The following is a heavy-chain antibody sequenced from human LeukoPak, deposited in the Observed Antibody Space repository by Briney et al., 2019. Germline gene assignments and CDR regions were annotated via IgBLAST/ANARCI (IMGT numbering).Heavy chain of an antibody. Sequence: PSETLSLTCTVSGGSISSSSYYWGWIRQPPGKGLEWIGSMYYSGSTYYNPSLKSRVTISVDTSKNQFSLKLSSVTAADTAVYYCARLGSSGYCYSNWFDPWGQGTLVTVSS. CDR2: MYYSGST. CDR1: GGSISSSSYY. CDR3: ARLGSSGYCYSNWFDP. J-gene: IGHJ5*02. V-gene: IGHV4-39*01. D-gene: IGHD3-22*01.